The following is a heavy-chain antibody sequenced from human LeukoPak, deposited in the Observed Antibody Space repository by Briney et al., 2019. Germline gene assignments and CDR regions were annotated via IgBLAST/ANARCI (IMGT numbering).Heavy chain of an antibody. Sequence: PGGSLRLSCAASGFTFSDYYMSWIRQTPGKGLEWVSYISSSGSTIYYADSVKGRFTISRDNSKNTLYLQMNSLRAEDTAVYYCARDHGYSSSWYVGYYYYYGMDVWGQGSTVTVSS. CDR3: ARDHGYSSSWYVGYYYYYGMDV. J-gene: IGHJ6*02. CDR2: ISSSGSTI. V-gene: IGHV3-11*04. D-gene: IGHD6-13*01. CDR1: GFTFSDYY.